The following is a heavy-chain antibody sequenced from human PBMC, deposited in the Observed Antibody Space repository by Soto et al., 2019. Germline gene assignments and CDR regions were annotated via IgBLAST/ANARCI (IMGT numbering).Heavy chain of an antibody. D-gene: IGHD2-2*01. Sequence: ASVKVSCKASGYTFTSYYMHWVRQAPGQGLEWMGIINPSGGSTSYAQKFQGRVTMTRDTSTSTVYMELSSLRSEDTAVYYCARDPYCSSTSCDADYGMDVWGQGTTVTVSS. CDR2: INPSGGST. CDR1: GYTFTSYY. J-gene: IGHJ6*02. CDR3: ARDPYCSSTSCDADYGMDV. V-gene: IGHV1-46*01.